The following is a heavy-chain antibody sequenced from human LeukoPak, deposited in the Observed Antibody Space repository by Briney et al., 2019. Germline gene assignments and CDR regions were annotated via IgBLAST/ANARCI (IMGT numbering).Heavy chain of an antibody. Sequence: ASVKVSCKASGYTFASYGISWVRQAPGQGLEWMGWINPNSGGTNYAQKFQGRVTMTRDTSISTAYMELSRLRSDDTAVYYCARTTTIFGVVNYWGQGTLDTVSS. CDR2: INPNSGGT. D-gene: IGHD3-3*01. CDR3: ARTTTIFGVVNY. J-gene: IGHJ4*02. V-gene: IGHV1-2*02. CDR1: GYTFASYG.